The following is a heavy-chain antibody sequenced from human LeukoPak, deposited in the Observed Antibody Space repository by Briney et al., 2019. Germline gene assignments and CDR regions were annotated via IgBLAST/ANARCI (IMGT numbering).Heavy chain of an antibody. CDR2: ISSSSSYI. V-gene: IGHV3-21*01. D-gene: IGHD3-3*01. Sequence: GGSLRLSCAASGFTFSSYSMNWVRQAPGKGLEWVSSISSSSSYIYYADSVKGRFTISRDNAKNSLYLQMNSLRTEDTAVYYCARDAPLGDFWSGYDYYYYMDVWGKGTTVTVSS. CDR1: GFTFSSYS. J-gene: IGHJ6*03. CDR3: ARDAPLGDFWSGYDYYYYMDV.